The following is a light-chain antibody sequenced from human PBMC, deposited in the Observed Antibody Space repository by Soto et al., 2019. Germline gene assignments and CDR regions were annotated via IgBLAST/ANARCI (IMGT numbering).Light chain of an antibody. CDR1: HSVASN. J-gene: IGKJ2*01. CDR3: QQYHNWPPQYT. Sequence: EIVMTQSPASLSVSPGDGATLPCRASHSVASNVAWYQQKPGQGPRLLIHGASTRAVGVPARFSGSGSGTDFTLTISSLQSEDFAVYYCQQYHNWPPQYTFGQGTKLQIK. V-gene: IGKV3-15*01. CDR2: GAS.